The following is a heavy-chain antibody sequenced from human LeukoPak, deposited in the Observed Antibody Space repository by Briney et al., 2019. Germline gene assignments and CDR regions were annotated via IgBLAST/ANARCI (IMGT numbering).Heavy chain of an antibody. J-gene: IGHJ4*02. D-gene: IGHD3-10*01. Sequence: GGSLRLSCAASGFTFSSSLISWVRQAPGKGLERVANIKQDGSEKYYVDSVKGRFTISRDNAKNSLYLQMNSLRAEDTAVYYCARDRGPGSDHYFDYWGQGTLVTVSS. CDR3: ARDRGPGSDHYFDY. CDR1: GFTFSSSL. V-gene: IGHV3-7*01. CDR2: IKQDGSEK.